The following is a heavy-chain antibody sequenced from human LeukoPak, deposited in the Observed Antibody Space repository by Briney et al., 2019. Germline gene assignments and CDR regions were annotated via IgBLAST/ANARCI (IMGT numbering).Heavy chain of an antibody. Sequence: PGGSLRLXCAASGFTFSSYAMSWVRQAPGKELEWVSAISGSGGSTYYADSVKGRFTISRDNSKNTLYLQMNSLRAEDTAVYYCAKDCSGGSCYPHFDYWGQGTLVTASS. J-gene: IGHJ4*02. CDR2: ISGSGGST. V-gene: IGHV3-23*01. CDR1: GFTFSSYA. CDR3: AKDCSGGSCYPHFDY. D-gene: IGHD2-15*01.